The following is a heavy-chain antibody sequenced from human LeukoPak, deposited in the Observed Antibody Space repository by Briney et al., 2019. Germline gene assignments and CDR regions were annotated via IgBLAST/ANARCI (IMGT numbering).Heavy chain of an antibody. D-gene: IGHD6-13*01. Sequence: GGSLRLSCAASGFTFSSYWMSWVRQAPGKGLEWVANIKQDGSEKYYVDSVKGRFTISRDNAKNSLYLQMNSLRAEDTAVYYCARDQESSSSWREVYYYYMDVWGKGTTVTVSS. J-gene: IGHJ6*03. V-gene: IGHV3-7*01. CDR1: GFTFSSYW. CDR3: ARDQESSSSWREVYYYYMDV. CDR2: IKQDGSEK.